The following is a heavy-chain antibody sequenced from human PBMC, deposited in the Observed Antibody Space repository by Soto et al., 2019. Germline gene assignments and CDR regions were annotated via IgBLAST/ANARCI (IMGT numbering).Heavy chain of an antibody. Sequence: SEPQRVRKSVYGGSCGGYYWSWIRQQTGKGLEWIGEINHSGSTNYNPSLKSRVTISVDTSKNQFSLKLSSVTAADTAVYYCARAGMVRGVIPESRIDYWGQGTLVTVSS. CDR2: INHSGST. V-gene: IGHV4-34*01. D-gene: IGHD3-10*01. CDR3: ARAGMVRGVIPESRIDY. CDR1: GGSCGGYY. J-gene: IGHJ4*02.